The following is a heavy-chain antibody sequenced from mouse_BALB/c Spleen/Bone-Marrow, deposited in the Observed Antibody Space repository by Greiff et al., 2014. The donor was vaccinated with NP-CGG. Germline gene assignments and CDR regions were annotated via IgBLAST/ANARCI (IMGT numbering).Heavy chain of an antibody. CDR1: GYTFTDYN. J-gene: IGHJ4*01. D-gene: IGHD1-2*01. V-gene: IGHV1S29*02. CDR3: AREGGHYDAMDY. Sequence: VQLPQSGPELGNPGASIKISCKASGYTFTDYNIHWGKQSHGKSLEWIGYIYPYNGATGYNQKFNIKATLTVDKSSSTAYMELRSLTSEDSTVYYCAREGGHYDAMDYWGQGTSVTVSS. CDR2: IYPYNGAT.